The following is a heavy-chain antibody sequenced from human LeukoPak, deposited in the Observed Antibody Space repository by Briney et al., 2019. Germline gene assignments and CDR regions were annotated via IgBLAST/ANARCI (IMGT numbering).Heavy chain of an antibody. V-gene: IGHV3-23*01. D-gene: IGHD6-19*01. CDR1: GFTFGSYA. J-gene: IGHJ4*02. Sequence: GGSLRLSCAASGFTFGSYAMSWVRQAPGKGLEWVSAISGSGGSTYYADSGKGRFTISRDNSKNTLYLQMNSLRAEDTAVYYCAKDIAVADGFPQLFDYWGQGTLVTVSS. CDR3: AKDIAVADGFPQLFDY. CDR2: ISGSGGST.